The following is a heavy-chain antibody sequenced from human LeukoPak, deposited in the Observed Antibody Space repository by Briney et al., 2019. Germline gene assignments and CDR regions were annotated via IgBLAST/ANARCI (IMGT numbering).Heavy chain of an antibody. CDR1: GFTFGEYA. CDR2: ISYSSGSI. Sequence: PGGSLRLSCAASGFTFGEYAMHWVRQAPGKGLEWVSGISYSSGSIGYVDSVKGRFTISRDNAKNSLYLQMNSLRVEDTALYYCAKDRGGSSELGDAFDVWGQGTMVRVSS. D-gene: IGHD1-26*01. CDR3: AKDRGGSSELGDAFDV. J-gene: IGHJ3*01. V-gene: IGHV3-9*01.